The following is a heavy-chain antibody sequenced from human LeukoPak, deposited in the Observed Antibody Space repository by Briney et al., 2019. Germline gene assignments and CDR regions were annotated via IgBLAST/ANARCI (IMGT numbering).Heavy chain of an antibody. Sequence: GGSLRLSCAASGFTFSGSAMHWVRQASGKGLEWVGRIRSKANSYATAYAASVKGRFTISRDGSKNTAYLQMNSLKTEDTAVYYCTRPRSSTSWDFDYWGQGTLVTVSS. CDR2: IRSKANSYAT. CDR1: GFTFSGSA. D-gene: IGHD2-2*01. V-gene: IGHV3-73*01. J-gene: IGHJ4*02. CDR3: TRPRSSTSWDFDY.